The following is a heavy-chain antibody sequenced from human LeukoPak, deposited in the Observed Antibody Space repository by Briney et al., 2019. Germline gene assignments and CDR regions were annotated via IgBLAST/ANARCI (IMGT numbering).Heavy chain of an antibody. CDR2: ISSSSSTI. V-gene: IGHV3-48*04. CDR1: GFTFSSYS. D-gene: IGHD3-3*01. CDR3: AILRYYDFWSGPSTYYYMDV. J-gene: IGHJ6*03. Sequence: GGSLRLSCAASGFTFSSYSMNWVRQAPGKGLEWVSYISSSSSTIYYADSVKGRFTISRDNAKNSLYLQMNSLRAEDTAVYYCAILRYYDFWSGPSTYYYMDVWGKGTTVTVSS.